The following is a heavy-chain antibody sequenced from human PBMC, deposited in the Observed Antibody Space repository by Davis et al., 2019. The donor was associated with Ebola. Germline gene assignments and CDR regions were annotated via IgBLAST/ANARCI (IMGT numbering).Heavy chain of an antibody. Sequence: PSETLSLTCNVSGDSVRRTTYYWDWIRQSPGKGLEWIGSIYHSGTTYSNPSFKSPGTISVATSKNQFSLKLTSVTAPDTAVYYCPRHRDTSGWYGWFDPWGQGTLVTVS. D-gene: IGHD6-19*01. CDR3: PRHRDTSGWYGWFDP. V-gene: IGHV4-39*01. CDR1: GDSVRRTTYY. CDR2: IYHSGTT. J-gene: IGHJ5*02.